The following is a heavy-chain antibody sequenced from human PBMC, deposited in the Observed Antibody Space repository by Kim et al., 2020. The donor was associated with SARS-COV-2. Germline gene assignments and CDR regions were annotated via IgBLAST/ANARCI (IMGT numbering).Heavy chain of an antibody. CDR1: GFTFSSYP. CDR2: IRSDSDNI. CDR3: VRDHQWAFDY. Sequence: GGSLRLSCEVSGFTFSSYPMNWVRQAPGKGLEWISHIRSDSDNIRYADSVRGRFTISRDNAKSSLYLQMNSLRDEDTAVYYCVRDHQWAFDYWGLGTLVTVSS. J-gene: IGHJ4*02. D-gene: IGHD2-8*01. V-gene: IGHV3-48*02.